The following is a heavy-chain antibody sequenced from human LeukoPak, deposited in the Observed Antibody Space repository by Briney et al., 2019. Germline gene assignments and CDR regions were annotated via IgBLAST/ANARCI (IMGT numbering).Heavy chain of an antibody. V-gene: IGHV1-2*02. CDR1: GYTFTSYG. CDR3: ARELGVQLWSLGYFDY. J-gene: IGHJ4*02. Sequence: GASVKVSCKASGYTFTSYGISWVRQAPGQGLEWMGWINPNSGGTNYAQKFQGRVTMTRDTSIGTAYMELSRLRSDDTAVYYCARELGVQLWSLGYFDYWGQGTLVTVSS. D-gene: IGHD5-18*01. CDR2: INPNSGGT.